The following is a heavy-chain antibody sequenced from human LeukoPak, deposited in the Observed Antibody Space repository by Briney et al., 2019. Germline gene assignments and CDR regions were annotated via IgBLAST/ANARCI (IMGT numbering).Heavy chain of an antibody. CDR3: ARGQEEMAASYYFDY. CDR2: INHSGST. J-gene: IGHJ4*02. D-gene: IGHD5-24*01. V-gene: IGHV4-34*01. CDR1: GGSFSGYY. Sequence: SETLSLTCAVYGGSFSGYYWSWIRQPPGKGLEWIGEINHSGSTNYNPSLKSRVTISVDTSKNQFSLKLSSVTAADTAVYYCARGQEEMAASYYFDYWGQGTLVTVSS.